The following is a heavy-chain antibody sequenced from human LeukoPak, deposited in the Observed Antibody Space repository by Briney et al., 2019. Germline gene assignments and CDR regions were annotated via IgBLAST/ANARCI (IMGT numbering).Heavy chain of an antibody. D-gene: IGHD3-3*01. Sequence: SETLSLTCTVSGGSISSYYRSWIRQPPGKGLEWIGYIYYSGSTNYNPSLKSRVTISVDTSKNQFSLKLSSVTAADTAVYYCARDRTAWSGYYNYYYGMDVWGQGTTVTVSS. J-gene: IGHJ6*02. CDR2: IYYSGST. V-gene: IGHV4-59*01. CDR1: GGSISSYY. CDR3: ARDRTAWSGYYNYYYGMDV.